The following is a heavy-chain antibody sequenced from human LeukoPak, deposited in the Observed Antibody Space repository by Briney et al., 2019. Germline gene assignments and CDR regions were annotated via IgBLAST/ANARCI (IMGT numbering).Heavy chain of an antibody. CDR1: GFTFSSYW. CDR2: VNPQSSGT. J-gene: IGHJ4*02. V-gene: IGHV3-74*01. Sequence: PGESLRLSCAASGFTFSSYWMHWVRQAPGKGLVWVSRVNPQSSGTSYTDSVKGRFTISRDNAKDALHLRMDKLRVEDTAVYYCARARWSSTGWFLGYWGQGTLVTVSS. CDR3: ARARWSSTGWFLGY. D-gene: IGHD6-19*01.